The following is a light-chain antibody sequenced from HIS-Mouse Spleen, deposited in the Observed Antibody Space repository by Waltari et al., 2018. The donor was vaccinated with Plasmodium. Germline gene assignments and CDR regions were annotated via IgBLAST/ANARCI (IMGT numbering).Light chain of an antibody. CDR2: QDT. J-gene: IGLJ3*02. CDR3: QSADSSGTPNWV. V-gene: IGLV3-25*03. CDR1: NLGDKY. Sequence: SYELTQPPSVSVSPGQAASITCSGDNLGDKYACWYQQKPGQSPVLVIYQDTKRPSGIPERFSGSSSGTTVTLTISGVQAEDEADYYCQSADSSGTPNWVFGGGTKLTVL.